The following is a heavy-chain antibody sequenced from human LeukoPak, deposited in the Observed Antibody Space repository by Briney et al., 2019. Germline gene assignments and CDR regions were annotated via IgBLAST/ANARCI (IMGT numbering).Heavy chain of an antibody. V-gene: IGHV3-23*01. Sequence: GGSLRLSCAASGFTFSSYAMSWVCQAPGKGLEWVSAISGSGGSTYYADSVKGRFTISRDNSKNTLYLQMNSLRAEDTAVYYCAKVRSDITMIVYSFDYWGQGILVTVSS. J-gene: IGHJ4*02. D-gene: IGHD3-22*01. CDR1: GFTFSSYA. CDR3: AKVRSDITMIVYSFDY. CDR2: ISGSGGST.